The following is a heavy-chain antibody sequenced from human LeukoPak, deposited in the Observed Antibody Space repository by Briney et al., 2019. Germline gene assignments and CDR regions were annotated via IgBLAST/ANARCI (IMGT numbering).Heavy chain of an antibody. CDR2: IYTSGST. J-gene: IGHJ6*02. V-gene: IGHV4-4*07. D-gene: IGHD1-7*01. CDR1: GGSISSYY. CDR3: ARDGWNYLENLYYYYGMDV. Sequence: SETLSLTCTVSGGSISSYYWSWIRQPAGKGLEWIGRIYTSGSTNYNPSLKSRVTMSVDTSKNQFSLKLSSVTAADTAVYYCARDGWNYLENLYYYYGMDVWGQGTTVTVSS.